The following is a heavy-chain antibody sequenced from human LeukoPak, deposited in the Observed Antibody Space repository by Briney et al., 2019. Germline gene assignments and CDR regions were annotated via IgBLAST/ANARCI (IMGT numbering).Heavy chain of an antibody. J-gene: IGHJ5*02. Sequence: ASVKVFCKASGYTFHNYGVSWVRQAPGQGLEWMGWISPYNGNTNYEQKLQGRVTLTTDTSTNTAYMELRSLRSDDTAVYYCARQGGYCTSNTCYGNWFDPWGQGTLVTVSS. D-gene: IGHD2-2*01. CDR2: ISPYNGNT. CDR3: ARQGGYCTSNTCYGNWFDP. V-gene: IGHV1-18*01. CDR1: GYTFHNYG.